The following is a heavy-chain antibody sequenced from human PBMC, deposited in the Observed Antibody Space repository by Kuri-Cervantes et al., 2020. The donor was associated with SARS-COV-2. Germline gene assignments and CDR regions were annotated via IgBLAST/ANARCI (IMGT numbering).Heavy chain of an antibody. V-gene: IGHV3-15*01. Sequence: LSLTCAASGFTFSSYGMHWVRQAPGKGLEWVGRIKSNTDGGTTDYAAPVKGRFTISRDDSKNTLYLQMNSLKTEDTAVYYCTTTIVPRWGQGTMVTVSS. CDR3: TTTIVPR. D-gene: IGHD4-11*01. CDR2: IKSNTDGGTT. J-gene: IGHJ3*01. CDR1: GFTFSSYG.